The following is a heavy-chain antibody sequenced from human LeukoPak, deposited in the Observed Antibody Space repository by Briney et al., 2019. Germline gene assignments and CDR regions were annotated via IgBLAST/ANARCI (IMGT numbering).Heavy chain of an antibody. Sequence: GGSLTLSCSASGFAFSVYAMSWLRQPPGKGLEWVSTINANSGTTSYAASVRGRFTISRDNSKNTLYLQLNTLRADDTATYYCAKPISGGLAVTADWFHPWGQGTLVVVSS. CDR3: AKPISGGLAVTADWFHP. V-gene: IGHV3-23*01. CDR1: GFAFSVYA. CDR2: INANSGTT. D-gene: IGHD6-19*01. J-gene: IGHJ5*01.